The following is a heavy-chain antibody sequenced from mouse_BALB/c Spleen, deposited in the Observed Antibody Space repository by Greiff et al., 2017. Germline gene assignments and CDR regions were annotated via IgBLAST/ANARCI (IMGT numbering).Heavy chain of an antibody. CDR1: GFTFTDYY. CDR2: IRNKANGYTT. Sequence: EVQGVESGGGLVQPGGSLRLSCATSGFTFTDYYMSWVRQPPGKALEWLGFIRNKANGYTTEYSASVKGRFTISRDNSQSILYLQMNTLRAEDSATYYCARYYGSSYYAMDYWGQGTSVTVSS. CDR3: ARYYGSSYYAMDY. J-gene: IGHJ4*01. V-gene: IGHV7-3*02. D-gene: IGHD1-1*01.